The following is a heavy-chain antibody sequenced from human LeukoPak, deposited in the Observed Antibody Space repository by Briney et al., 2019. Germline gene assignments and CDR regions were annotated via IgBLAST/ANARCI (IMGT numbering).Heavy chain of an antibody. CDR1: GFTVSSNY. Sequence: GGSLRLSCAASGFTVSSNYMSWVRQAPGKGLEWVAVISYDGSNKYYADSVKGRFTISRDNSKNTLYLQMNSLRAEDTAVYYCARDEGIVGAYAPLDYWGQGTLVTVSS. J-gene: IGHJ4*02. V-gene: IGHV3-30*03. CDR3: ARDEGIVGAYAPLDY. D-gene: IGHD1-26*01. CDR2: ISYDGSNK.